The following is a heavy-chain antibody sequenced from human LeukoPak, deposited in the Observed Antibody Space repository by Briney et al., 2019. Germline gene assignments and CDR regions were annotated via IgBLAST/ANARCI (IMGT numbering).Heavy chain of an antibody. D-gene: IGHD2-15*01. CDR3: AREGCSGGSCYFDY. CDR2: IKQDGSEK. J-gene: IGHJ4*02. V-gene: IGHV3-7*05. CDR1: GFTFNSYW. Sequence: GGSLRLSCAASGFTFNSYWMSWVRQAPGKGLEWVANIKQDGSEKYYVDSVKGRFTISRDNAKNSLYLQMNSLRAEDTAVYYCAREGCSGGSCYFDYWGQGTLVAVSS.